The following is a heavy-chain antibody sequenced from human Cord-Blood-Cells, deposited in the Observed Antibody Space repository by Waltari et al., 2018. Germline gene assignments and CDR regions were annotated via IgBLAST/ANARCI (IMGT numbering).Heavy chain of an antibody. CDR3: ARDKGIDY. Sequence: QVQLVESGGGVVQPGRSLSLSCAASGFPFSSYAMHWVCQAPGKGLEWVAVISYDGSNKYYADSVKGRFTISRDNSKNTLYLQMNSLRAEDTAVYYCARDKGIDYWGQGTLVTVSS. V-gene: IGHV3-30*04. CDR1: GFPFSSYA. J-gene: IGHJ4*02. CDR2: ISYDGSNK.